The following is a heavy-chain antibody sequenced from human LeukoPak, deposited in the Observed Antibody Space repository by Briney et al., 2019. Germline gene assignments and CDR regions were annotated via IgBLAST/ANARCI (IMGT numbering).Heavy chain of an antibody. D-gene: IGHD2-2*01. Sequence: PGGSLRLSCAASGFTFSSYGMHWVRQAPGKGLEWVAVISYDGSNKYYADSVEGRFTISRDNSKNTLYLQMNSLRAEDTAVYYCAKIPATDHDYWGQGTLVTVSS. V-gene: IGHV3-30*18. CDR1: GFTFSSYG. CDR2: ISYDGSNK. CDR3: AKIPATDHDY. J-gene: IGHJ4*02.